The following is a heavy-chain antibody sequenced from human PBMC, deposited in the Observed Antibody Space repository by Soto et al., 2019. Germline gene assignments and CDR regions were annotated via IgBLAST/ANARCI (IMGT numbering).Heavy chain of an antibody. J-gene: IGHJ5*02. CDR2: IFSSDEK. D-gene: IGHD6-13*01. CDR3: ASTYSTSWYWFDP. V-gene: IGHV2-26*04. CDR1: GFSLSNAGLG. Sequence: QVTVKESGPVLVKPTETLTLTCTVSGFSLSNAGLGVSWIRQPPGKALEWLAHIFSSDEKSYSTTLKSMLTISKDTSKSQVVLTMTNMDPVDTATYYCASTYSTSWYWFDPWGQGTLVTVSS.